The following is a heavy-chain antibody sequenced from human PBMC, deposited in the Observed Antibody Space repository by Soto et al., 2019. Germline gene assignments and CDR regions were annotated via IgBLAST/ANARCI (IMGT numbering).Heavy chain of an antibody. J-gene: IGHJ6*02. V-gene: IGHV3-23*01. CDR1: GFTFSSYA. CDR2: ISGSAGST. Sequence: EVQLLESGGGLVQPGGSLRLSCAASGFTFSSYAMSWVRQAPGKGLEWVSAISGSAGSTYYADSVKGRFTISRDNSKNTLYLQMTSLRVEATAVYYCAKGLTGAPYYAMDVWGQGTTVTVSS. CDR3: AKGLTGAPYYAMDV. D-gene: IGHD7-27*01.